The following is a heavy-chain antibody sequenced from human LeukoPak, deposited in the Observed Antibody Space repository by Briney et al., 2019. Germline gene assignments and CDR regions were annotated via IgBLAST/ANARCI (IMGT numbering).Heavy chain of an antibody. CDR1: GYTFTSYG. D-gene: IGHD2-15*01. CDR2: ISAYNGNT. Sequence: ASVKVSCKASGYTFTSYGISWVRQAPGQGLEWMGWISAYNGNTNYAQKLQGRVTMTTDTSTSTAYMELRSLRSDDTAVYYCARDGVVVAATPPYYFDYWGQGTLVTVSS. V-gene: IGHV1-18*01. CDR3: ARDGVVVAATPPYYFDY. J-gene: IGHJ4*02.